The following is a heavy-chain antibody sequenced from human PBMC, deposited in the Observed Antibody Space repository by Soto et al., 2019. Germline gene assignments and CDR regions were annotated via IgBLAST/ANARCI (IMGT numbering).Heavy chain of an antibody. CDR3: ARLGYDFWSGYYTPNYYYYGMDV. CDR2: IDPSDSYT. D-gene: IGHD3-3*01. CDR1: GYSFTSYW. V-gene: IGHV5-10-1*01. Sequence: PGESLKISCKGSGYSFTSYWISWVRQMPGKGLEWMGRIDPSDSYTNYSPSLQGHVTISADKSISTAYLQWSSLKASDTAMYYCARLGYDFWSGYYTPNYYYYGMDVWGQGTTVTVSS. J-gene: IGHJ6*02.